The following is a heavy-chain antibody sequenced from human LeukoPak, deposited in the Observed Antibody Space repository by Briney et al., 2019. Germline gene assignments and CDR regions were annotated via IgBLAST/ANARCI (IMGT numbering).Heavy chain of an antibody. CDR3: ASQSSSVAYFYYMDI. Sequence: ASVKVSCKASGYTFTSYYMHWVRQAPGQGLEWMGIINPSGGSTSYAQKFQGRVTITTDASTTTAYMELSSLTSEDAAVYYCASQSSSVAYFYYMDIWGKGTTVTVSS. J-gene: IGHJ6*03. D-gene: IGHD6-19*01. CDR2: INPSGGST. V-gene: IGHV1-46*01. CDR1: GYTFTSYY.